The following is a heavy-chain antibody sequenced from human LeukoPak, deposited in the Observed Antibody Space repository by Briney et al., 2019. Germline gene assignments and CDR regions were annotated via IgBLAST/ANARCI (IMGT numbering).Heavy chain of an antibody. CDR1: GGSFSGYH. V-gene: IGHV4-34*01. CDR3: AAARGDGGSYYVLGY. CDR2: INHSGST. D-gene: IGHD1-26*01. Sequence: SETLSLTCAVYGGSFSGYHWSWIRQPPGKGLEWIGEINHSGSTNYNPSLKSRVTISVDTSKNQFSLKLSSVTAADTAVYYCAAARGDGGSYYVLGYWGQGTLVTVSS. J-gene: IGHJ4*02.